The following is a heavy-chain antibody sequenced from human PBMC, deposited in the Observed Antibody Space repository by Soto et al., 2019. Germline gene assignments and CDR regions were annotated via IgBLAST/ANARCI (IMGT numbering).Heavy chain of an antibody. V-gene: IGHV3-33*01. J-gene: IGHJ4*02. CDR3: SRVGGTVTSAY. D-gene: IGHD4-17*01. CDR1: GFAFSAYG. Sequence: QVQLVESGGGVVQPGRSLRLSCAASGFAFSAYGMHWVRQAPGKGLEWVAMIYYDGSNKYYADSVKGRFTISRDNSKNTLYLQMSSLRAEDTALYYCSRVGGTVTSAYWGQGTLVTVSS. CDR2: IYYDGSNK.